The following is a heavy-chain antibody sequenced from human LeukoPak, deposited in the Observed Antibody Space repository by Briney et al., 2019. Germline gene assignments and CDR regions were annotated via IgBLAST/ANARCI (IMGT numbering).Heavy chain of an antibody. D-gene: IGHD4-23*01. J-gene: IGHJ4*02. CDR1: VFSFSTYR. V-gene: IGHV3-7*01. CDR2: INQDGSER. Sequence: GGSLRLSCAASVFSFSTYRMSWVRQAPGKGLEWVANINQDGSERYLVDSVKGRFTISRDNAKNSLLLQMNSLRVEDTAVYYCARAVAARSFYFDSWGQGTLVTVSS. CDR3: ARAVAARSFYFDS.